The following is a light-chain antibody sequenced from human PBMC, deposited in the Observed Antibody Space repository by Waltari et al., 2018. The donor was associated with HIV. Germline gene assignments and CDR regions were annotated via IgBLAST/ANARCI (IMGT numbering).Light chain of an antibody. Sequence: SYVLTQPPSVSVAPGQTARMTCGGNNIGSKRLHWYQQKPGQAPVLVVYYDRDRPSGIPKRFSGSNFGNTATLTITRVEAGDEADYYCQVWESSTDDHQVVFGGGTKLTVL. V-gene: IGLV3-21*02. CDR3: QVWESSTDDHQVV. CDR2: YDR. CDR1: NIGSKR. J-gene: IGLJ2*01.